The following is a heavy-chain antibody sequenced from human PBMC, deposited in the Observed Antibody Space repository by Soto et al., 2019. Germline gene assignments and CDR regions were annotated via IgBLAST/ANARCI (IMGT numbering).Heavy chain of an antibody. J-gene: IGHJ6*02. Sequence: PSETLSLTCTVSGGSISSGDFYWSWIRQPPGKGLEWIGYIYYNGNTYYSPSLKSRLTISIHTSKYQFSLMLNSVTAADTAVYYCARVGIYSSSSVYNYGMDGWGQGTTVTVSS. CDR3: ARVGIYSSSSVYNYGMDG. CDR1: GGSISSGDFY. V-gene: IGHV4-30-4*01. D-gene: IGHD6-6*01. CDR2: IYYNGNT.